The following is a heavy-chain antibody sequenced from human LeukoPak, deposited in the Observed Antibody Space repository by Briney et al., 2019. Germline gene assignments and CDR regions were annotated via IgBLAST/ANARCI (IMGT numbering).Heavy chain of an antibody. D-gene: IGHD1-26*01. CDR1: GFTFSSYA. J-gene: IGHJ6*03. Sequence: GGSLGLSCAASGFTFSSYAMSWVRQAPGKGLEWVSAISGSGGSTYYADSVKGRFTISRDNSKNTLYLQMNSLRAEDTAVYYCAKTLGSYYYYYMDVWGKGTTVTVPS. V-gene: IGHV3-23*01. CDR2: ISGSGGST. CDR3: AKTLGSYYYYYMDV.